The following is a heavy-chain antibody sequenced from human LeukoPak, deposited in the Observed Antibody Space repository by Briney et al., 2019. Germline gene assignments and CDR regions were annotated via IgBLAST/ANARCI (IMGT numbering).Heavy chain of an antibody. D-gene: IGHD3-9*01. Sequence: SETLSLTCAVYGGSFSGYYWSWIRQPPGKGLEWIGEINHSGSTNYNPSLKSRVTMSVDTSKNQFSLKLSSVTAADTAVYYCARDKDDILTGYYSSWFDPWGQGTLVTVSS. CDR2: INHSGST. V-gene: IGHV4-34*01. J-gene: IGHJ5*02. CDR1: GGSFSGYY. CDR3: ARDKDDILTGYYSSWFDP.